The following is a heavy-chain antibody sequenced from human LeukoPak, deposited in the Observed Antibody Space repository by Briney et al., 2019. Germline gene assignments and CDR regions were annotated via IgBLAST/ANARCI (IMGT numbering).Heavy chain of an antibody. J-gene: IGHJ4*02. D-gene: IGHD2-8*02. CDR2: VGVTNDYV. CDR3: VKAGTGYCTGGKCYRPFDF. V-gene: IGHV3-9*01. CDR1: GFSFSDSA. Sequence: GGSLRLSCAASGFSFSDSAVHWVRQAPGKGLEWVSGVGVTNDYVAYADSVKGRFSISRDNAKNSLYLQMNSLRAEDTALYHCVKAGTGYCTGGKCYRPFDFWGQGALVTVSS.